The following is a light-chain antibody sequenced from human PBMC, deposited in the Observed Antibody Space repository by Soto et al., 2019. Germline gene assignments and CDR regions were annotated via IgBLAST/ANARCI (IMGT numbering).Light chain of an antibody. V-gene: IGKV3-20*01. CDR2: GAS. CDR1: QSVSNNY. Sequence: EIVLTQSAGTLSLSQGERATLSCRASQSVSNNYLAWYQQKPGQAPRLLIYGASNRATGIPDRFSGSGSGTDFTLTISRLEPEDFAVYYCQQYGSSGTFGQGTKVDNK. J-gene: IGKJ1*01. CDR3: QQYGSSGT.